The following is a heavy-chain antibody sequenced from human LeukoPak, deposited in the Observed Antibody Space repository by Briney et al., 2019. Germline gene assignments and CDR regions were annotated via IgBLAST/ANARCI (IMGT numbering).Heavy chain of an antibody. CDR3: ARHYSSSWYGSYYYYMGV. Sequence: ASVKVSSKASGYTFTGYYMHWVRQAPGQGLEWMGWINPNSGGTNYAQKFQGRVTMTRDTSISTAYMELSRLRSDDTAVYYCARHYSSSWYGSYYYYMGVWGKRTTVTVSS. CDR1: GYTFTGYY. D-gene: IGHD6-13*01. CDR2: INPNSGGT. V-gene: IGHV1-2*02. J-gene: IGHJ6*03.